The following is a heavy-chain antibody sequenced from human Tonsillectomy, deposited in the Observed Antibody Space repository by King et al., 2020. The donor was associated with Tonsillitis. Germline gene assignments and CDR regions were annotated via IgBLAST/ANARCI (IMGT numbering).Heavy chain of an antibody. Sequence: VQLVESGGGLVKPGGSLRLSCAASGFTFSYYYMTWIRQTPEKGLEWISDISNGGTYTRYADSVKGRFTISRDDAKNSLFLQMDGLRADDTAVYYCTRATFGTGAGHYAFYVWGHGTGVTVSS. CDR1: GFTFSYYY. CDR2: ISNGGTYT. V-gene: IGHV3-11*06. D-gene: IGHD6-19*01. J-gene: IGHJ3*01. CDR3: TRATFGTGAGHYAFYV.